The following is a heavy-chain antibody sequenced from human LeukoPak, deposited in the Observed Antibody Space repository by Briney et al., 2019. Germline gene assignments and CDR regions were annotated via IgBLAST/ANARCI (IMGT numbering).Heavy chain of an antibody. D-gene: IGHD3-10*01. Sequence: SETLSLTCGVHGGSFSGYYWTWIRQSPGKGLEWIGEINYIGSINYNPSLKSRVTILVDTSKSQFSLKLSSVTAADTAVYYCAFFSIPLLWFGESTRRGWFDPWGQGTLVTVSS. CDR2: INYIGSI. CDR1: GGSFSGYY. CDR3: AFFSIPLLWFGESTRRGWFDP. J-gene: IGHJ5*02. V-gene: IGHV4-34*01.